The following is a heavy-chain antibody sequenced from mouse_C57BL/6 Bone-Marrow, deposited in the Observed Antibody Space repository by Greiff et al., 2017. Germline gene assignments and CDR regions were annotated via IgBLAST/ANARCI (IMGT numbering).Heavy chain of an antibody. V-gene: IGHV10-1*01. CDR2: IRSKSNNYAT. J-gene: IGHJ3*01. D-gene: IGHD2-1*01. CDR3: VRESPLLLSLFAY. Sequence: VQLQQSGGGLVQPKGSLKLSCAASGFSFNTYAMNWVRQAPGKGLEWFARIRSKSNNYATYYADSVKDRFPISRDDSESMLYLQMNNLKTEDTAMYYCVRESPLLLSLFAYWGQGTLVTVSA. CDR1: GFSFNTYA.